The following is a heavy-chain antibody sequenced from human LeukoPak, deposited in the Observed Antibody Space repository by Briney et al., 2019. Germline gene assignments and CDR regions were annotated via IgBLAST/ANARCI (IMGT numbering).Heavy chain of an antibody. D-gene: IGHD5-12*01. CDR3: ASGGREWLNRLDY. Sequence: SETLSLTSTVSGGSISSYYWSWIWQTPGKGLERIGDIYYSGGTNYNPSLKSRVTISIDTSKNQCSLKMSSVTAADTAVYYCASGGREWLNRLDYWGQGTLVTVSS. J-gene: IGHJ4*02. CDR1: GGSISSYY. V-gene: IGHV4-59*01. CDR2: IYYSGGT.